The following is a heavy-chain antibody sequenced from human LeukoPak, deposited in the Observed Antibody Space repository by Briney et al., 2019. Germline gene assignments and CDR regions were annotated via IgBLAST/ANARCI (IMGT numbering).Heavy chain of an antibody. CDR1: GASVSGSYY. D-gene: IGHD2-8*01. J-gene: IGHJ4*02. V-gene: IGHV4-4*07. CDR2: IHTSGRT. CDR3: ARGKQNGVDY. Sequence: PSETLSLTCTVSGASVSGSYYWTWIRQPAGKGLEWIGHIHTSGRTNYDPSRKSRVAMSTDKSNNHFSLMLTSVAATDTAVYYCARGKQNGVDYWGQGILITVSS.